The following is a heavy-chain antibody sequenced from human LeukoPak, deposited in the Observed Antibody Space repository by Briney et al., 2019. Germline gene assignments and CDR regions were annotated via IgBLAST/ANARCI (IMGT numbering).Heavy chain of an antibody. CDR2: MNPNSGNT. V-gene: IGHV1-8*01. CDR3: ARGDIFYYDSSGYPLDY. Sequence: ASVKVSCKASGYTFTSYDINWVRQATGQGLEWMGWMNPNSGNTGYAQKFQGRVTMTRNTSISTAYMELSSLRSEDTAVYYCARGDIFYYDSSGYPLDYWGQGTLVTVSS. CDR1: GYTFTSYD. D-gene: IGHD3-22*01. J-gene: IGHJ4*02.